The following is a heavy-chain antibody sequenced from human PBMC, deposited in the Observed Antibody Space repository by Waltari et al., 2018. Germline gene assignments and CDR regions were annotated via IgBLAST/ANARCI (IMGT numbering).Heavy chain of an antibody. CDR1: GGPFGGPG. Sequence: VQLVQSGAEVRTPGSSVKVSCQASGGPFGGPGITWVRLLPGQRPEWLGVIIPMFGIPDYSQKFQDRLTITADESTSTAYMELSSLTSEDTAIYFCATHKLGISQHYYHMGAWGKGTTVTISS. V-gene: IGHV1-69*12. CDR3: ATHKLGISQHYYHMGA. J-gene: IGHJ6*03. D-gene: IGHD7-27*01. CDR2: IIPMFGIP.